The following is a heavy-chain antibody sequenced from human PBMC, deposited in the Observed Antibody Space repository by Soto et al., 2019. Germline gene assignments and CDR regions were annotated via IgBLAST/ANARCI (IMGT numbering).Heavy chain of an antibody. CDR3: AKGQFPWNDEGHAFDI. CDR2: ISGSGGST. V-gene: IGHV3-23*01. J-gene: IGHJ3*02. D-gene: IGHD1-1*01. Sequence: GGSLRLSCAASGFTFSSYAMSWVRQAPGKGLEWVSAISGSGGSTYYADSVKGRFTISRDNSKNTLYLQMNSLRAEDTAVYYCAKGQFPWNDEGHAFDIWGQGTMVTVSS. CDR1: GFTFSSYA.